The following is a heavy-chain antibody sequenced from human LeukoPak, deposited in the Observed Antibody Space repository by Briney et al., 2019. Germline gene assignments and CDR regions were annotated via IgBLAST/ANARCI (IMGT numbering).Heavy chain of an antibody. D-gene: IGHD1-26*01. CDR3: ARQSGSSPYFDY. Sequence: GGSLRLSCTVSGFTFGGYAMTWVRQAPGRGLEGVGFIRVKGYGATTEYAASVKGRFTISRDDSKSIAYLQMNSLKTEDTAVYYCARQSGSSPYFDYWGQGTLVTVSS. CDR1: GFTFGGYA. J-gene: IGHJ4*02. V-gene: IGHV3-49*04. CDR2: IRVKGYGATT.